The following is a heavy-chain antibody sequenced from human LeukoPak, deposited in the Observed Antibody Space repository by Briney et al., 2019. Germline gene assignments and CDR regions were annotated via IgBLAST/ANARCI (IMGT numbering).Heavy chain of an antibody. V-gene: IGHV4-59*01. Sequence: SECLSLACTLSGASISSYYWGWIRQPPGKWLEWIGYIYYRGTTNYNPSLKSRVTISVDTSKNQFSLKLSSVTAADTAVYYCARGAHDYGDYWYYFDYWGQGTLVTFS. D-gene: IGHD4-17*01. CDR3: ARGAHDYGDYWYYFDY. J-gene: IGHJ4*02. CDR1: GASISSYY. CDR2: IYYRGTT.